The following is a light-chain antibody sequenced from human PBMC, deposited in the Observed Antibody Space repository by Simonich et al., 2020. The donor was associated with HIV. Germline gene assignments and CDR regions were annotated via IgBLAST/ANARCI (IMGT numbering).Light chain of an antibody. V-gene: IGKV4-1*01. CDR2: WAS. CDR3: QQYYSTPPIT. CDR1: QSCLYSSNNKNY. Sequence: DIVMTQSPDSLAVSLGERATINCKSSQSCLYSSNNKNYLAWYQQKPGQPPKLLIYWASTRESGVPDRFSGSGSGTDFTLTISSLQAEDVAVYYCQQYYSTPPITFGGGTKVEIK. J-gene: IGKJ4*01.